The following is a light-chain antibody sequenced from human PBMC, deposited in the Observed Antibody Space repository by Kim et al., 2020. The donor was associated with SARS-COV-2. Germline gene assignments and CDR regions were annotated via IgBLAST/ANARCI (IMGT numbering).Light chain of an antibody. Sequence: DIQMTQSPSTLSASVGDRVTITCRASQSVSSFLAWYQQKPGKAPNLLIYKASSLESGVPSRFSGSGSGTEFTLTISSLQPDDFATYYCQQYHSYSTFGQGTKLEI. CDR1: QSVSSF. J-gene: IGKJ2*01. V-gene: IGKV1-5*03. CDR2: KAS. CDR3: QQYHSYST.